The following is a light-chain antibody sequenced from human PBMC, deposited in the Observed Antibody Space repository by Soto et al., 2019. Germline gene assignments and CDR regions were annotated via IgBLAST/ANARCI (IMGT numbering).Light chain of an antibody. CDR1: SSDVGGYNY. J-gene: IGLJ2*01. CDR3: SSYTSSSTVV. V-gene: IGLV2-14*01. CDR2: EVS. Sequence: QSALTQPASVSGSPGQSITISCTGTSSDVGGYNYVSWYQQHPGKAPKLMIYEVSNRPSGVSNLFSGSKSGNTASLTISGLHAEDEADYYCSSYTSSSTVVFCGGTKLTVL.